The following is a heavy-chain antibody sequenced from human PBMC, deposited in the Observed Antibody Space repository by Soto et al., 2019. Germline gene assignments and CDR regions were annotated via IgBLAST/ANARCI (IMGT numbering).Heavy chain of an antibody. J-gene: IGHJ4*02. CDR2: INGDGSST. Sequence: GGSLRLSCAASGFTFSSYWMHWVRQAPGKGLVWVSRINGDGSSTGYADSVKGRFTISRDNAKNTLYLQMNSLRAEDTAVYYSARESDGANSLWGQGTLVTVSS. D-gene: IGHD4-17*01. CDR1: GFTFSSYW. V-gene: IGHV3-74*01. CDR3: ARESDGANSL.